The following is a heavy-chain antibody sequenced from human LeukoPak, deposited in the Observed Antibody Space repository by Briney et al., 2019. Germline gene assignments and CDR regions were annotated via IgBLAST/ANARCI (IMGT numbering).Heavy chain of an antibody. CDR3: ARDIGYCSSTSCYWGCFDY. D-gene: IGHD2-2*01. CDR2: ISSSGSTI. Sequence: GGSLRLSCAASGFTFSSYEVNWVRQAPGKGLEWVSYISSSGSTIYYADSVKGRFTISRDNAKNSLYLQMNSLRAEDTAVYYCARDIGYCSSTSCYWGCFDYWGQGTLVTVSS. V-gene: IGHV3-48*03. CDR1: GFTFSSYE. J-gene: IGHJ4*02.